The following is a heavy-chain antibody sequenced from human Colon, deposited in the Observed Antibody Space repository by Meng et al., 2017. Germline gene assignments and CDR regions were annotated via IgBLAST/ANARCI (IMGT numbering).Heavy chain of an antibody. Sequence: QVQLQQWGAGLLKPSETLSLPCAVYGGSFSGYYWSWIRQPPGKGLEWIGEINHSGSTNYNPSLKSRVTISVDTSKNQFSLKLSSVTAADTAVYYCARGRSGSSWYGGDYWGQGTLVTVSS. CDR3: ARGRSGSSWYGGDY. CDR2: INHSGST. J-gene: IGHJ4*02. D-gene: IGHD6-13*01. V-gene: IGHV4-34*01. CDR1: GGSFSGYY.